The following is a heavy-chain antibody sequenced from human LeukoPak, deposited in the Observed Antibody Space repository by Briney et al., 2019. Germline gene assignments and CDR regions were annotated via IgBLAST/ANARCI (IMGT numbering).Heavy chain of an antibody. CDR2: IDRDGSRI. J-gene: IGHJ4*02. CDR1: GFTFSSYW. Sequence: GGSLRLSCAVSGFTFSSYWMHWVRQAPGKGLVWVSRIDRDGSRINYADSVKGRFTISRDNGKNTLFLQMNSLGAEDAAVYYCVRGNDYGGPHYWGQGTLVTVSS. CDR3: VRGNDYGGPHY. V-gene: IGHV3-74*01. D-gene: IGHD4-23*01.